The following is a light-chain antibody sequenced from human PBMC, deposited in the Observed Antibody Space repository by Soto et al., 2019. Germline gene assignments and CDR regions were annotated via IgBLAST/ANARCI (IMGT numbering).Light chain of an antibody. Sequence: IRMTQSLSSLSASTGGRVTITCRASQGISSYLASYQQKPGKAPKLLIYAASTLQSWVPSRFSGSGSGTDFTLTISCLQSEDFATYYCQQYYSYPLTFGQGTKVEIK. CDR2: AAS. J-gene: IGKJ1*01. V-gene: IGKV1-8*01. CDR1: QGISSY. CDR3: QQYYSYPLT.